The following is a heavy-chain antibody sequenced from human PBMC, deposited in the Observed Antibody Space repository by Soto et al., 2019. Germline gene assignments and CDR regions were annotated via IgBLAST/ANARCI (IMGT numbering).Heavy chain of an antibody. CDR3: ARAYGYYFDY. D-gene: IGHD4-17*01. Sequence: SETLSLTCAVSGGSISSGGYSWNWIQQPPGKGLEWIGYIYHSGSTYYNPSIKSRLTISVDTSKNQLSLELNSVTAADTAVYYCARAYGYYFDYWGQGTLVTVSS. CDR1: GGSISSGGYS. J-gene: IGHJ4*02. V-gene: IGHV4-30-2*01. CDR2: IYHSGST.